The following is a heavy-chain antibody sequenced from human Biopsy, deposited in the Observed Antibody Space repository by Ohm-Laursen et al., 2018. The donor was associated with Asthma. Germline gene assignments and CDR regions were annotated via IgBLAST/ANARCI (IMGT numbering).Heavy chain of an antibody. Sequence: GSLRLSCSASGFTFSSSWMRWVRQVPGKGLEWVANIKHDGTEKNHVDSLKGRFTISRDNAKNSLYLQMNSLRAEDTAVYYCARTFHFWSPYHAEHYQLWGQGTLVTVPS. CDR3: ARTFHFWSPYHAEHYQL. V-gene: IGHV3-7*01. CDR2: IKHDGTEK. D-gene: IGHD3-3*02. J-gene: IGHJ1*01. CDR1: GFTFSSSW.